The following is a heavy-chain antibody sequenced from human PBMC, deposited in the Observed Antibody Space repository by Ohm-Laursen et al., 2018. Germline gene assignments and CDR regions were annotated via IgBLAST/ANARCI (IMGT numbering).Heavy chain of an antibody. CDR3: ARGFSGWWGRIDY. CDR1: GGSISSYY. D-gene: IGHD6-19*01. V-gene: IGHV4-59*12. CDR2: ISYSGST. Sequence: GTLSLTCTVSGGSISSYYWSWIRQPPGKGLEWIGYISYSGSTSYTPSLKSRVTISVDTSKNQFSLKLSSVTAADTAVYYCARGFSGWWGRIDYWGQGILVTVSS. J-gene: IGHJ4*02.